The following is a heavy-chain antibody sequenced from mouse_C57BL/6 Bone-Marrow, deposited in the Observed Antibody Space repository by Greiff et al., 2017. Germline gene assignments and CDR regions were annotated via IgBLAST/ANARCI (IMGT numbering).Heavy chain of an antibody. CDR2: IHPNSGST. V-gene: IGHV1-64*01. CDR3: ARWGLRRGDY. D-gene: IGHD2-13*01. CDR1: GYTFTSYW. J-gene: IGHJ2*01. Sequence: QVHVKQSGAELVKPGASVKLSCKASGYTFTSYWMHWVKQRPGQGLEWIGMIHPNSGSTNYNEKYKSKATLTVDKSSSTAYMQLSSLTSEDSAVYYCARWGLRRGDYWGQGTTLTVSS.